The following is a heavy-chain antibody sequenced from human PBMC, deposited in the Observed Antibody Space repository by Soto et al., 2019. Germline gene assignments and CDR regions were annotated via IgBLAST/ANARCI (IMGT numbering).Heavy chain of an antibody. D-gene: IGHD3-10*01. CDR1: GGSFSGYY. Sequence: SETLSLTCAVYGGSFSGYYWSWIRQPPGKGLEWIGEINHSGSTNYNPSLKSRVTISVDTSKNQFSLKLSSVTAADTAVYYCARSGSHYSYPFDIWGQGTMVTVSS. V-gene: IGHV4-34*01. CDR2: INHSGST. J-gene: IGHJ3*02. CDR3: ARSGSHYSYPFDI.